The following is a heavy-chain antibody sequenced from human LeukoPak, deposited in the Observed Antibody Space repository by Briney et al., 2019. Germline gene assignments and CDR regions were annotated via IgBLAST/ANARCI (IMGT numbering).Heavy chain of an antibody. CDR2: IYPGDSDT. CDR3: ARHMGGDYYGSGSYPDY. D-gene: IGHD3-10*01. CDR1: GYIFTSYW. J-gene: IGHJ4*02. V-gene: IGHV5-51*01. Sequence: GESLKISCEGSGYIFTSYWIGWVRQMPGKGLEWMGIIYPGDSDTRYSPSFQGQVTISADKSISTAYLQWSSLKASDTAMYYCARHMGGDYYGSGSYPDYWGQGTLVTVSS.